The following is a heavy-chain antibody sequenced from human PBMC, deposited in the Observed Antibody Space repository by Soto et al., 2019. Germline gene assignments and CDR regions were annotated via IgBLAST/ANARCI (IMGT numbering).Heavy chain of an antibody. CDR1: GYTFTSYD. V-gene: IGHV1-8*01. CDR2: MNPNSGNT. J-gene: IGHJ6*02. CDR3: ARYMDPLYYYYGMGV. Sequence: ASVKVSCKASGYTFTSYDINWVRQATGQGLEWMGWMNPNSGNTDYAQKFQGRVTMTRNTSISTAYMELSSLRSEDTAVYYCARYMDPLYYYYGMGVWGQVTTFTVSS.